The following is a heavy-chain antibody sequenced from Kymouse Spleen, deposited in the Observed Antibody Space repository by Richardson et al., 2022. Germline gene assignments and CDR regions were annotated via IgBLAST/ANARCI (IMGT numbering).Heavy chain of an antibody. J-gene: IGHJ6*02. CDR3: ARGGYSNYYYYGMDV. CDR1: GFTFSSYW. CDR2: INSDGSST. Sequence: EVQLVESGGGLVQPGGSLRLSCAASGFTFSSYWMHWVRQAPGKGLVWVSRINSDGSSTSYADSVKGRFTISRDNAKNTLYLQMNSLRAEDTAVYYCARGGYSNYYYYGMDVWGQGTTVTVSS. D-gene: IGHD5-18,IGHD5-18*01. V-gene: IGHV3-74*01.